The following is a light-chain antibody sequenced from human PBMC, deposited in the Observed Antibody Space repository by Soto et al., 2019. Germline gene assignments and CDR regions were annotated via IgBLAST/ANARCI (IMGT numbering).Light chain of an antibody. CDR1: QSVSSN. CDR2: GAS. J-gene: IGKJ4*01. V-gene: IGKV3-15*01. CDR3: QQYNNWPPLT. Sequence: EIVMTQSPATLSVSPGERATLSCRASQSVSSNLAWYQQKPGQAPRLLIYGASTRDTGIPARFSGSGSGTEFTLTISSPQSEDFAVYYCQQYNNWPPLTFGGGTKVEIK.